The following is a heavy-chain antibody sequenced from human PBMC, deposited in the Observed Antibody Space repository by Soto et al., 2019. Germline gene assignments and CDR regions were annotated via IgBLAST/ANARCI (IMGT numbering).Heavy chain of an antibody. Sequence: QVQLVQSGAEVKKPGASVKVSCKTSGYTFTSYAVHWARQAPGQRLESMGWINAGNGNTEYSQKFQGRVTFTRDTSASTAHMELSSLRSEDTAVYYCVAVDYGDYWGQGTLVTVSS. D-gene: IGHD6-19*01. CDR2: INAGNGNT. J-gene: IGHJ4*02. CDR3: VAVDYGDY. V-gene: IGHV1-3*01. CDR1: GYTFTSYA.